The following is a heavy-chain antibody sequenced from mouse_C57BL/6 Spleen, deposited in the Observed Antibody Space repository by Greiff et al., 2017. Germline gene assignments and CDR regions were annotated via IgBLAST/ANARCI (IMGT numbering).Heavy chain of an antibody. Sequence: QVQLQQSGPELVKPGASVKISCKASGYAFSSSWMNWVKQRPGKGLEWIGRIYPGAGDTNYNGKFKGKATLTADTSSSTAYMQLSSLTSEDSAVYFCARDGNYGGVFDYWGQGTTLTVSS. V-gene: IGHV1-82*01. CDR1: GYAFSSSW. J-gene: IGHJ2*01. CDR2: IYPGAGDT. CDR3: ARDGNYGGVFDY. D-gene: IGHD2-1*01.